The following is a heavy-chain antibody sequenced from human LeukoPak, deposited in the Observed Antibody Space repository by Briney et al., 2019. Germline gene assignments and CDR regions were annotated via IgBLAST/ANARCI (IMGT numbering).Heavy chain of an antibody. CDR1: GGSFSGYY. CDR2: INHSGST. V-gene: IGHV4-34*01. D-gene: IGHD6-6*01. Sequence: SETLSLTCVVYGGSFSGYYWSWIRQPPGKGLEWIGEINHSGSTNYNPSLKSRVTISVDASKNQFSLKLSSVTAADTAVYYCARASRGIAARGLDYWGQGTLVTVSS. J-gene: IGHJ4*02. CDR3: ARASRGIAARGLDY.